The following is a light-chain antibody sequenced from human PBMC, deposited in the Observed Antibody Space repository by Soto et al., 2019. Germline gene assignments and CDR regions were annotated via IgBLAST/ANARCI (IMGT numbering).Light chain of an antibody. CDR1: QSVRSW. CDR2: DAS. V-gene: IGKV1-5*01. J-gene: IGKJ4*01. CDR3: QQCDNYPLT. Sequence: EIPMTQSPATLSASVGDRDTLTCRASQSVRSWLAWYQQKPGTAPKLLIFDASRLGSGVPSRFSGSASGTEFTLTISSLQPDDFATYYCQQCDNYPLTFGGGTKVDIK.